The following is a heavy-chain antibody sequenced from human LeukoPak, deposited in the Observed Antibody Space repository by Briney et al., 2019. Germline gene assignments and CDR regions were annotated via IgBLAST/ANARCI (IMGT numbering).Heavy chain of an antibody. Sequence: PGGSLRLSCAASGFTVSSNEMSWVRQAPGKGLEWVSSISGGSTYYADSVKGRFTISRDNAKNSLYLQMNSLRAEDTAVYYCARDGPYSGYYFDYWGQGTLVTVSS. J-gene: IGHJ4*02. CDR2: ISGGST. CDR1: GFTVSSNE. CDR3: ARDGPYSGYYFDY. V-gene: IGHV3-38-3*01. D-gene: IGHD6-19*01.